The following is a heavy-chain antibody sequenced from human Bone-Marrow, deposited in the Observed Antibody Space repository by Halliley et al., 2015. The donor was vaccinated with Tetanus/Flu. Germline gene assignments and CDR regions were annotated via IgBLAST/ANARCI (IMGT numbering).Heavy chain of an antibody. J-gene: IGHJ6*02. CDR3: ARVGPVSYGMDV. Sequence: HSGSPTYNPSFKSRVTISGDTSKNKFSLRLTSVTAADTAVYYCARVGPVSYGMDVWGRGTTVIVS. CDR2: HSGSP. V-gene: IGHV4-59*01.